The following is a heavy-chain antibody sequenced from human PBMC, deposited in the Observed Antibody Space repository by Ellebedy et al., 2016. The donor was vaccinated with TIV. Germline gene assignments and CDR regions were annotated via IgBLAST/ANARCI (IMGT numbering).Heavy chain of an antibody. Sequence: PGGSLRLSCAASGFTFSNHGMHWVRQAPGKGLEWVALISYDGNNKEYADSVKGRFTISRDSSNNTVYLQMNSLRVEDTAVFYCVKESPHGGWGGDFDYWGQGTLVTVSS. V-gene: IGHV3-30*18. CDR1: GFTFSNHG. J-gene: IGHJ4*02. CDR2: ISYDGNNK. CDR3: VKESPHGGWGGDFDY. D-gene: IGHD6-19*01.